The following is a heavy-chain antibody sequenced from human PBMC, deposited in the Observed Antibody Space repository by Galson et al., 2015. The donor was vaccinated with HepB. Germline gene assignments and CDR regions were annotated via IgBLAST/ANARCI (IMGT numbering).Heavy chain of an antibody. Sequence: QSGAEVKEPGESLKISCKASGYSFTTYWIGWVRQMPGKGLEWMGIIYPADSHTIYSPSFQGQVTISADKSISTAYLQWASLRASDTAMYYCARQISITSRQTACWGQGTLVIVSS. J-gene: IGHJ4*02. V-gene: IGHV5-51*01. CDR2: IYPADSHT. CDR3: ARQISITSRQTAC. D-gene: IGHD2-21*02. CDR1: GYSFTTYW.